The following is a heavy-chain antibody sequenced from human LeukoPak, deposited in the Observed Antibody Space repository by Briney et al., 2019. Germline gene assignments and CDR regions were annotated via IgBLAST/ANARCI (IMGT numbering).Heavy chain of an antibody. CDR2: IYYSGTT. V-gene: IGHV4-4*02. CDR1: GGSILTTNW. CDR3: ARSLGANTWVGNWFDP. D-gene: IGHD3-10*01. Sequence: SGTLSLTCAVSGGSILTTNWWSWVRQPPGKGLEWIGSIYYSGTTYYNLSLKSRVTLSVDTSQNQFSLKLSSVTAADTAIYFCARSLGANTWVGNWFDPWGQGTLVTVSP. J-gene: IGHJ5*02.